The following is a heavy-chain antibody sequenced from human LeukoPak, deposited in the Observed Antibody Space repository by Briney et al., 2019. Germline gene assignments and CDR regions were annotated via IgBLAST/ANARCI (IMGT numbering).Heavy chain of an antibody. V-gene: IGHV1-2*02. CDR1: GYTFTGYY. J-gene: IGHJ6*03. CDR2: INPNSGGT. D-gene: IGHD4-17*01. CDR3: ATATVPASGYMDV. Sequence: GASVKVSCKASGYTFTGYYMHWGRQAPGQGLEGRGWINPNSGGTNYAQKFQGRVTMTGDTSISTAYMELSRLRSDDTAVYYCATATVPASGYMDVWGKGTTVTASS.